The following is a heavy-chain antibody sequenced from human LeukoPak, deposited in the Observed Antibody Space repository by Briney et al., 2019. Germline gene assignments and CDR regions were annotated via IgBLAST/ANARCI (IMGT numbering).Heavy chain of an antibody. V-gene: IGHV3-30*18. CDR3: AKEGDYDSGSYYLHYYYYYGMDV. CDR2: ISYDGSNK. D-gene: IGHD3-10*01. CDR1: GFTFSSYG. Sequence: GGSLRLFCAASGFTFSSYGMHWVRQAPGKGLEWVAVISYDGSNKYYADSVKGRFTISRDNSKNTLYLQMNSLRAEDTAVYYCAKEGDYDSGSYYLHYYYYYGMDVWGKGTTVTVSS. J-gene: IGHJ6*04.